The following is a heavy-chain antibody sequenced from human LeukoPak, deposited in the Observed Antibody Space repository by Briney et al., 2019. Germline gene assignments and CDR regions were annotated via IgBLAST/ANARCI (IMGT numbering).Heavy chain of an antibody. CDR1: GGSISSYY. V-gene: IGHV4-59*01. CDR3: ARDGYYYDNSGPAGAFDI. J-gene: IGHJ3*02. CDR2: IYYSGST. Sequence: SETLSLTCTVSGGSISSYYWSWIRQPPGKGLEWIGYIYYSGSTNYNPSLKSRVTISLDTSKNQFSLKLSSVTAADTAVYYCARDGYYYDNSGPAGAFDIWGQGTMVTVSS. D-gene: IGHD3-22*01.